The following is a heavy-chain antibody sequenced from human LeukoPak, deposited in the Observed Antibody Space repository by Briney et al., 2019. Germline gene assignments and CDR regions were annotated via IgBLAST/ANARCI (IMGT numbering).Heavy chain of an antibody. CDR1: GGSISSYY. CDR3: ARDWVGYSYGYFDY. Sequence: SETLSLTCTVSGGSISSYYWSWIRQPAGKGLEWIGRIYTSGSTNYNPSLRSRVTMSVDTSKNQFALKLSSVTAADTAVYYCARDWVGYSYGYFDYWGQGTLVTVSS. J-gene: IGHJ4*02. CDR2: IYTSGST. D-gene: IGHD5-18*01. V-gene: IGHV4-4*07.